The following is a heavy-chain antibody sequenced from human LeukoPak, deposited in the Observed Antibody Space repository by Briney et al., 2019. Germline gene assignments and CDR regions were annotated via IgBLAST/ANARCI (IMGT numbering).Heavy chain of an antibody. V-gene: IGHV3-11*01. CDR1: GFTFSDYC. D-gene: IGHD5-12*01. CDR2: ISSSGSTI. Sequence: GGSLRLSCAASGFTFSDYCMSWIRQAPGKGLEWVSYISSSGSTIYYADSVKGRFTISRDNAKNSLYLQMNSLRAEDTAVYYCARVLRPWYFDYWGQGTLVTVSS. J-gene: IGHJ4*02. CDR3: ARVLRPWYFDY.